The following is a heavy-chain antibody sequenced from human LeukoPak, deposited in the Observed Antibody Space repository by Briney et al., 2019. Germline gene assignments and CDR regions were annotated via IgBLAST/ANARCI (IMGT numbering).Heavy chain of an antibody. CDR3: ARGRWFGELFYRPGDSYFDY. D-gene: IGHD3-10*01. Sequence: SETLSLTCAVYGGSFSGYYWSWIRQPPGKGLERIGEINHSGSTNYNPSLKSRVTISVDTSKNQFSLKLSSVTAADTAVYYCARGRWFGELFYRPGDSYFDYWGQGTLVTVSS. CDR2: INHSGST. J-gene: IGHJ4*02. CDR1: GGSFSGYY. V-gene: IGHV4-34*01.